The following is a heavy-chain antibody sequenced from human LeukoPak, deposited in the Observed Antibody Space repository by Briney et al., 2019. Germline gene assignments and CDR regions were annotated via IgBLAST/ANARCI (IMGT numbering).Heavy chain of an antibody. CDR1: GGSISSYY. Sequence: PSETLSLTCTVSGGSISSYYWGWIRQPPGKGLEWIGSIYYSGSTYYNPSLKSRVTISVDTSKNQFSLKLSSVTAADTAVYYCATYNVDIVATIKGPFDYWGQGTLVTVSS. V-gene: IGHV4-39*07. CDR2: IYYSGST. CDR3: ATYNVDIVATIKGPFDY. J-gene: IGHJ4*02. D-gene: IGHD5-12*01.